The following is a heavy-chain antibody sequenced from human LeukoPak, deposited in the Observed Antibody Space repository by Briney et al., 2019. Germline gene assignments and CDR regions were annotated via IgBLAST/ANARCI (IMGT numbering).Heavy chain of an antibody. V-gene: IGHV1-2*02. CDR2: INPNSGGT. CDR1: GYTFTGYY. J-gene: IGHJ5*02. CDR3: ARSPYCGGDCYQNWFDP. Sequence: ASVTVSCKASGYTFTGYYMHWVRQAPGQGLEWMWLINPNSGGTNYAQKFQGRVTMTRDTSISTAYIELSRLRSDDTAVYYCARSPYCGGDCYQNWFDPWGQGTLVTVS. D-gene: IGHD2-21*02.